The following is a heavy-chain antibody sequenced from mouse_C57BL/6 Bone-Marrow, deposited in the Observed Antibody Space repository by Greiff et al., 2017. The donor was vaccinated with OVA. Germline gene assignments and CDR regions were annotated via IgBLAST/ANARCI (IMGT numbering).Heavy chain of an antibody. CDR2: IDPSDSYT. J-gene: IGHJ2*01. Sequence: QVQLQQPGAELVMPGASVKLSCKASGYTFTSYWMHWVKQRPGQGLEWIGEIDPSDSYTNYNQKFKGQSTLTVDKSSSTAYMQLSSLTSDDSAVYYCASLGPYYFDYWGQGTTLTFSS. D-gene: IGHD4-1*01. CDR3: ASLGPYYFDY. V-gene: IGHV1-69*01. CDR1: GYTFTSYW.